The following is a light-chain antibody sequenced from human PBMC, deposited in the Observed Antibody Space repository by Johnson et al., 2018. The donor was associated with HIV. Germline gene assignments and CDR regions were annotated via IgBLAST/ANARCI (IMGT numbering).Light chain of an antibody. CDR3: GTGDASRSAGGV. V-gene: IGLV1-51*01. CDR1: SSNIGNNY. Sequence: QSVLTQPPSVSAAPGQKVTISCSGSSSNIGNNYVSWYQPLPGTAPKLLLYDTNKRPSGIPARFSGSTSRTSPTLGIPRLHPGDEADYYCGTGDASRSAGGVFGTWTKVTVL. CDR2: DTN. J-gene: IGLJ1*01.